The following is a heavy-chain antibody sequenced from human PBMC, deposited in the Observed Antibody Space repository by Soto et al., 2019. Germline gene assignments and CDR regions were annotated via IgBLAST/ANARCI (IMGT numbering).Heavy chain of an antibody. CDR3: ARESADYYYGMDV. Sequence: QVQLQESGPGLVKPSETLSLTCTVSGGSISSYYWSWIRQPPGKGLEWIGYIYYSGSTNYNPSLKGRVTISVDTSKNQSSLKLSSVTAADTAVYYCARESADYYYGMDVWGQGTTVTVSS. V-gene: IGHV4-59*01. CDR2: IYYSGST. J-gene: IGHJ6*02. CDR1: GGSISSYY.